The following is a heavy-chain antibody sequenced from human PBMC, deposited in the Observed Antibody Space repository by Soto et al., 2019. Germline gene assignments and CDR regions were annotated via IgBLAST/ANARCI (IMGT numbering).Heavy chain of an antibody. CDR1: GFTFSSYA. V-gene: IGHV3-23*01. Sequence: GGSLRLSCAASGFTFSSYAMSWVRQAPGKGLEWVSAISGSGGSTYYADSVKGRFTISRDNSKNTLCLQMNSLRAEDTAVYYCAKGVGYDFWSGYPTNNWFDPWGQGTLVTVAS. D-gene: IGHD3-3*01. CDR2: ISGSGGST. CDR3: AKGVGYDFWSGYPTNNWFDP. J-gene: IGHJ5*02.